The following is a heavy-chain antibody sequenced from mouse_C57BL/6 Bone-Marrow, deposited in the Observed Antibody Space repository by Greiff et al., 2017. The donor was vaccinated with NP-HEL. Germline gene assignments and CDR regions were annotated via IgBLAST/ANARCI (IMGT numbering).Heavy chain of an antibody. CDR2: ISDGGSYT. CDR1: GFTFSSYA. CDR3: ARVTTVVAPYYYAMDY. D-gene: IGHD1-1*01. V-gene: IGHV5-4*03. J-gene: IGHJ4*01. Sequence: EVKLVESGGGLVKPGGSLKLSCAASGFTFSSYAMSWVRQTPEKRLEWVATISDGGSYTYYPDNVKGRFTISRDNAKNNLYLQMSHLKSEDTAMYYCARVTTVVAPYYYAMDYWGQGTSVTVSS.